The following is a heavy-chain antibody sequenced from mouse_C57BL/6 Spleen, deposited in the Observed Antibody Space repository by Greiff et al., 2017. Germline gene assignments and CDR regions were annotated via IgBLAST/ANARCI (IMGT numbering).Heavy chain of an antibody. J-gene: IGHJ4*01. CDR1: GYTFTSYW. D-gene: IGHD1-1*01. V-gene: IGHV1-64*01. Sequence: QVQLQQPGAELVKPGASVKLSCKASGYTFTSYWMHWVKQRPGQGLEWIGMIHPNSGSTNYNEKFKSKATLTVDKSSSTAYMQLSSLTSEDSAVYYCSRFISLYAMDYWGQGTSVTVSS. CDR2: IHPNSGST. CDR3: SRFISLYAMDY.